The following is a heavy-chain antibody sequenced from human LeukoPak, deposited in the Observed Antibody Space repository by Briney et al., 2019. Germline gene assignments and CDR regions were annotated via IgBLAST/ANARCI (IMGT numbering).Heavy chain of an antibody. D-gene: IGHD1-1*01. J-gene: IGHJ5*02. CDR1: GGSFSGYY. CDR3: ARHNRRNWFDP. Sequence: PETLSLTCAVYGGSFSGYYWSWIRQPPGKGLEWIGEINHSGSTNYNPSLKSRVTISVDTSKNQFSLKLSSVTAADTAVYYCARHNRRNWFDPWGQGTLVTVSS. CDR2: INHSGST. V-gene: IGHV4-34*01.